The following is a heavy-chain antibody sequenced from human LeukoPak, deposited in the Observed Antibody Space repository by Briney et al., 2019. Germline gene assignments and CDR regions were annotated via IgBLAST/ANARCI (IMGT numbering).Heavy chain of an antibody. D-gene: IGHD3-10*01. CDR1: GYTFTTYD. V-gene: IGHV1-8*03. CDR3: ATPKDRFGELWRADY. Sequence: ASVKVSCKASGYTFTTYDITWVRQATGQGLEWMGWMNPNSGNTAYAQKFQGRVTITEYTSTDTAYMELSSLRSEDTAVYYCATPKDRFGELWRADYWGQGTLVTVSS. J-gene: IGHJ4*02. CDR2: MNPNSGNT.